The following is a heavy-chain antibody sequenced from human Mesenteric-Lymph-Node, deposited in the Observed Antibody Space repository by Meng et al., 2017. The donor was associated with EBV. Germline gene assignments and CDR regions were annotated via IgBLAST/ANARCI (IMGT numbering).Heavy chain of an antibody. J-gene: IGHJ5*02. CDR2: ISWNDDK. CDR3: AYLLYAIIRS. CDR1: GFSLSTSGVG. V-gene: IGHV2-5*01. D-gene: IGHD5/OR15-5a*01. Sequence: HIPSKAVCPPPVKPPTPLTPAFAFSGFSLSTSGVGVGWLRQPPGQALEWLALISWNDDKRYSPPLNSRLTITKDTSKNQVVLTMTNMDPVDTGTYYCAYLLYAIIRSWGQGNLVTVSS.